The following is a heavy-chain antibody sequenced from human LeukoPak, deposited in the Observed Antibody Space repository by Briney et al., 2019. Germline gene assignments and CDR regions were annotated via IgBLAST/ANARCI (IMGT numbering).Heavy chain of an antibody. J-gene: IGHJ3*02. V-gene: IGHV3-13*01. CDR2: IGTAGDT. CDR1: GFTFSSYD. CDR3: ARGIYCSGGACSPVGAFDI. D-gene: IGHD2-15*01. Sequence: GGSLRLSCAASGFTFSSYDMHWVRQAPGKGLEWVSGIGTAGDTYYPGSIKGRLTFYRENAKNSLFLQMNGLRVGDTAVYYCARGIYCSGGACSPVGAFDIWGQGTVVTVSS.